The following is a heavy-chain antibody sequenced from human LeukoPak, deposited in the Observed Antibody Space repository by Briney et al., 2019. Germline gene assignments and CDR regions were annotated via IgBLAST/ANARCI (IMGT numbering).Heavy chain of an antibody. CDR3: ARGSYYDFWSGLNGGHWFDP. V-gene: IGHV4-34*01. CDR2: INHSGSS. CDR1: GGSFSSGQY. J-gene: IGHJ5*02. Sequence: PSETLSLTCAIFGGSFSSGQYWSWIRQPPGKGLEWIEEINHSGSSNYNPALKSRVTISVDTSKNQFSLKLSSVTAADTAVYYCARGSYYDFWSGLNGGHWFDPWGQGTLVTVSS. D-gene: IGHD3-3*01.